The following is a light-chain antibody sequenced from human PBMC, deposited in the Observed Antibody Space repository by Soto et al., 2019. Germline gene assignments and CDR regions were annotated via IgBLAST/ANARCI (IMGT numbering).Light chain of an antibody. V-gene: IGKV1-6*01. CDR3: LHDYNYPRT. CDR2: AAS. Sequence: AIQMTQSPSSLSASVGDRVTITCRASQGIRNDLGGYQQKPGKAPKLLIYAASSLQSGVPSRFSGSGSGTDFTLTISSLQHEDFATYYCLHDYNYPRTFGQGTKVEIK. CDR1: QGIRND. J-gene: IGKJ1*01.